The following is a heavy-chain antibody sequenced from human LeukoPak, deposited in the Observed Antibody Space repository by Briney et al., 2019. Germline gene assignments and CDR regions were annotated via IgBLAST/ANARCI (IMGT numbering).Heavy chain of an antibody. V-gene: IGHV4-61*02. CDR3: ARRPSYYDSSGYLNWFDP. J-gene: IGHJ5*02. Sequence: SQTLSLTCTVSGGSISSGSYYWSWIRQPAGKGLEWIGRIYTSGSTNYNPSLKSRVTISVDTSKNQFSLKLSSVTAADTAVYYCARRPSYYDSSGYLNWFDPWGQGTLVTVSS. D-gene: IGHD3-22*01. CDR1: GGSISSGSYY. CDR2: IYTSGST.